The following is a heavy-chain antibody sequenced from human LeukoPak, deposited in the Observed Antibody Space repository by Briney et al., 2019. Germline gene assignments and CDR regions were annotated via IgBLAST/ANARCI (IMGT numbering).Heavy chain of an antibody. CDR3: ARVKYSSGWEYYFDY. D-gene: IGHD6-19*01. CDR1: GGSISSYY. CDR2: IYTSGST. J-gene: IGHJ4*02. V-gene: IGHV4-4*07. Sequence: SETLSLTCTVSGGSISSYYWSWIRQPAGKGLEWIGRIYTSGSTNYNPSLKSRVTMSVDTSKNQFSLKLSSVTAADTAVYYCARVKYSSGWEYYFDYWGQGPLVTVSS.